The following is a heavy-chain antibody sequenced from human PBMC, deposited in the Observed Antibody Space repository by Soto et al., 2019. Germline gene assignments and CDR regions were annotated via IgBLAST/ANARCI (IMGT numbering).Heavy chain of an antibody. CDR1: GLMFNIYG. D-gene: IGHD3-22*01. CDR3: AKLGYCDSMSCPTFDY. V-gene: IGHV3-23*01. J-gene: IGHJ4*02. CDR2: ISGGGYT. Sequence: EVQVLESGGGLVQPGGSLGLSCAASGLMFNIYGFTWVRQAPGKGLEWVLSISGGGYTFYAASVKGRFTISRDNSKNTLYLQMNSLRAEDTAVYYCAKLGYCDSMSCPTFDYWGQGTLVTVSS.